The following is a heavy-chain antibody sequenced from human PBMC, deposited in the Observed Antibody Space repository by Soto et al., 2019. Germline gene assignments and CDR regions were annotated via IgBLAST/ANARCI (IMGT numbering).Heavy chain of an antibody. CDR3: AKAVPLGREAFDI. Sequence: EVQLLESGGGLIQPGGSLRLSCAASGFTFSNFVMSWVRQAPGKGLEWVASLSGRGTTTYYADSVKGRFTISRDNSKNTLYMEMDSLRVGDTAIYYCAKAVPLGREAFDIWGQGTMVTVSS. CDR1: GFTFSNFV. V-gene: IGHV3-23*01. CDR2: LSGRGTTT. J-gene: IGHJ3*02.